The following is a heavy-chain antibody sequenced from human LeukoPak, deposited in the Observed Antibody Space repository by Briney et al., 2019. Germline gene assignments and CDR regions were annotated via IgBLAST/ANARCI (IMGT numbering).Heavy chain of an antibody. J-gene: IGHJ6*03. CDR1: GFTFSSYA. V-gene: IGHV4-34*01. Sequence: PGGSLRLSCAASGFTFSSYAMSWVRQAPGKGLEWIGEINHSGSTNYNPSLKSRVTISVDTSKNQFSLKLSSVTAADTAVYYCARGGGAYYMDVWGKGTTVTVSS. CDR3: ARGGGAYYMDV. CDR2: INHSGST.